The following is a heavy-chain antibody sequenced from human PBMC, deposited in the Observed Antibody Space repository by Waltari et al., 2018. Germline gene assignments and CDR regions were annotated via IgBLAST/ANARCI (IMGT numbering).Heavy chain of an antibody. V-gene: IGHV1-69*14. Sequence: QVQLVQSGAEVKKPGSSVKVSCKASGGTFSSYAISWVRQAPGQGLEWMGGIIPIFGTANYAQKFQGRVTITADKSTSTAYMELSSLRSEDTAVYYCARAYCGGDCYSYWYYYYMDVWGKGTTVTVSS. D-gene: IGHD2-21*01. J-gene: IGHJ6*03. CDR2: IIPIFGTA. CDR3: ARAYCGGDCYSYWYYYYMDV. CDR1: GGTFSSYA.